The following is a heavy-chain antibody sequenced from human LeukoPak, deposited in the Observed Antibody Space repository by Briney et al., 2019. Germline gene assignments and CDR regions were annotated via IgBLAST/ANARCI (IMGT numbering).Heavy chain of an antibody. CDR3: ARFYCSSTSCYRNYNWFDP. CDR1: GGSISSSSYY. J-gene: IGHJ5*02. CDR2: IYYSGST. V-gene: IGHV4-39*07. Sequence: PSETLSLTCTVSGGSISSSSYYWGWIRQPPGKGLEWIGSIYYSGSTNYNPSLKSRVTISVDTSKNQFSLKLSSVTAADTAVYYCARFYCSSTSCYRNYNWFDPWGQGTLVTVSS. D-gene: IGHD2-2*01.